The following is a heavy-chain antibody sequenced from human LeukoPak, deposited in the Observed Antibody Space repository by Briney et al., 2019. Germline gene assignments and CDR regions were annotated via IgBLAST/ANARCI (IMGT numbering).Heavy chain of an antibody. V-gene: IGHV3-15*01. J-gene: IGHJ4*02. Sequence: PGGSLRLSCAASGFTFSNAWMSWVRQAPGKGLEWVGRIKSKTDGGTTDYAAPVKGRFTISRDDSKNTLYLQMNSLKTEDTAVYYCTTDSSHWNDVWGTSGKPDYWGQGTLVTVSS. CDR1: GFTFSNAW. D-gene: IGHD1-1*01. CDR3: TTDSSHWNDVWGTSGKPDY. CDR2: IKSKTDGGTT.